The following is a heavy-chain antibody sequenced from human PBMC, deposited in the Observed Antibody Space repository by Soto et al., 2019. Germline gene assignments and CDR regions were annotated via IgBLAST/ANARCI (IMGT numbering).Heavy chain of an antibody. J-gene: IGHJ4*02. V-gene: IGHV4-34*01. Sequence: QVQLQQWGAGLLKPSETLSLTCAVYGVSFSDYCWSWIRQPPGKGLEWIGEVNHSGNTNYNPSLKSRVTISVDTSKNQFSLKLSSVTATDTALYYCASGRKGYSSSWYVDWGQGPLVTVSS. CDR1: GVSFSDYC. CDR2: VNHSGNT. D-gene: IGHD6-13*01. CDR3: ASGRKGYSSSWYVD.